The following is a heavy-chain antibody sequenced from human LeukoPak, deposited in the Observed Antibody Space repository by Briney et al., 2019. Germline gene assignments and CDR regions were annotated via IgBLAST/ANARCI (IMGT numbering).Heavy chain of an antibody. CDR2: IIPIFGTA. CDR3: AREGSYCGGDCYSDAFDI. V-gene: IGHV1-69*13. D-gene: IGHD2-21*01. Sequence: ASVKVPCKASGGTFSSYAISWVRQAPGQGLEWMGGIIPIFGTANYAQKFEGRVTITADESTSTAYMELSSLRSEDTAVYYCAREGSYCGGDCYSDAFDIWGQGTMVTVSS. J-gene: IGHJ3*02. CDR1: GGTFSSYA.